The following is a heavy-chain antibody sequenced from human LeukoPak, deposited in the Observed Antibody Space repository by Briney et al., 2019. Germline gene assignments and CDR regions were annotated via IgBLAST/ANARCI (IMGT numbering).Heavy chain of an antibody. J-gene: IGHJ6*03. V-gene: IGHV4-39*01. CDR3: ARLLGFWSGYYMDV. D-gene: IGHD3-3*01. CDR1: GGSISSSSYY. CDR2: IYYSGST. Sequence: SETLSLTCTVSGGSISSSSYYWGWIRQPPGKGLEWIGSIYYSGSTYYNPSLKSRVTISVDTSKNQFSLKLSSVTAADTAVYYCARLLGFWSGYYMDVWGKGTTVTVSS.